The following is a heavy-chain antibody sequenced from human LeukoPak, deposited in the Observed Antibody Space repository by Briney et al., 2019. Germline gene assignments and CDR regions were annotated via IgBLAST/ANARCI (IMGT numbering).Heavy chain of an antibody. Sequence: ASVHVSCKASRNTLTGYYINGVGQAPGQGLAWMGWINFNRWGPNYAHKFQGRVTLTRGTSLSTAYLEMRRLRSDDTAGYFCARDGFWRSISSTGFDPWGQGPLVAVSS. D-gene: IGHD6-6*01. CDR2: INFNRWGP. V-gene: IGHV1-2*02. CDR1: RNTLTGYY. CDR3: ARDGFWRSISSTGFDP. J-gene: IGHJ5*02.